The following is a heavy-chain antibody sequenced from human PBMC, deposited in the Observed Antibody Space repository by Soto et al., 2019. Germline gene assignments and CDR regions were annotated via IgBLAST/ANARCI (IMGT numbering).Heavy chain of an antibody. Sequence: GASGRVSCKASGYTFTSYGISWVRQAPGQGLEWMGWISAYNGNTNYAQKLQGRVTMTTDTSTSTAYMELRSLRSDDTAVYYCARDRSYGGILTGYNDYWGQGTLVTVSS. D-gene: IGHD3-9*01. CDR3: ARDRSYGGILTGYNDY. J-gene: IGHJ4*02. CDR2: ISAYNGNT. CDR1: GYTFTSYG. V-gene: IGHV1-18*01.